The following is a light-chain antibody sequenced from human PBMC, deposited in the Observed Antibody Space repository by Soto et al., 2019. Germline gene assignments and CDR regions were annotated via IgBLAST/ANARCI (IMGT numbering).Light chain of an antibody. V-gene: IGLV2-14*02. Sequence: QSALTQPASVSGSPGQSITISCTGTSSDVGSYNLVSWYQQHPGKAPKLMIYEGSKRPSGVPDRFSGSKSGYTASLTVSGLQPEDEADYYCASHSGSTNLVFGGGTKVTVL. CDR1: SSDVGSYNL. CDR3: ASHSGSTNLV. J-gene: IGLJ3*02. CDR2: EGS.